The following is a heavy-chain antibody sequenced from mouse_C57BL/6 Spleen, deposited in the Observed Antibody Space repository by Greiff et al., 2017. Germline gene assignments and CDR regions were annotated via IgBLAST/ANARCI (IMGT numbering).Heavy chain of an antibody. Sequence: EVMLVESGGGLVQPGGSLKLSCAASGFTFSDYYMYWVRQTPEKRLEWVAYISNGGGSTYYPDTVKGRFTISRDNAKNTLYLQMSRLKSEDTAMYYCARRGFTTVVPGAMDYWGQGTSVTVSS. V-gene: IGHV5-12*01. CDR1: GFTFSDYY. J-gene: IGHJ4*01. D-gene: IGHD1-1*01. CDR2: ISNGGGST. CDR3: ARRGFTTVVPGAMDY.